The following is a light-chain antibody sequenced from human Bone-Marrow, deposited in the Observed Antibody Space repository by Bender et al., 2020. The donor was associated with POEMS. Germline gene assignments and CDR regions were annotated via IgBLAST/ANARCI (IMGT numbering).Light chain of an antibody. CDR3: CSYGGSSRL. J-gene: IGLJ2*01. CDR1: SSDVGSYDL. V-gene: IGLV2-23*02. CDR2: DLT. Sequence: QSALTQPASVSGSPGQSITISCTGTSSDVGSYDLVSWYQQHPGKAPKLIIHDLTQRPSGVPDRFSGSKSGNTAYLTISGLQAEDEAEYYCCSYGGSSRLFGGGTKLTVL.